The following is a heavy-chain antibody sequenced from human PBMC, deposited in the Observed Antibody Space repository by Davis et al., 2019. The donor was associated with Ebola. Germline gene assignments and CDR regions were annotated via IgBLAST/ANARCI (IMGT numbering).Heavy chain of an antibody. J-gene: IGHJ4*02. D-gene: IGHD3-10*01. CDR3: AKGVGLWFGEGGLDY. V-gene: IGHV3-23*01. Sequence: SVKGRFTISRANSKNTLYLQMNSLRAEDTAVYYCAKGVGLWFGEGGLDYWGQGIPVTVSS.